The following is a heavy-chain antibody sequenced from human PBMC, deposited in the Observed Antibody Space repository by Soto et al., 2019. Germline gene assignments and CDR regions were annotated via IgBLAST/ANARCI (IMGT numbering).Heavy chain of an antibody. Sequence: SETLSLTCTVSGGSISSGSSYWGWIRQPPGKGLEWIGSIYYLGNTYYNPSLGGRVSISVDTSKNQFSLKLKSVTAADTAFYYCAGCGSIVVATRRLMDVWGKGTTVTVSS. CDR2: IYYLGNT. CDR3: AGCGSIVVATRRLMDV. CDR1: GGSISSGSSY. V-gene: IGHV4-39*01. J-gene: IGHJ6*03. D-gene: IGHD3-22*01.